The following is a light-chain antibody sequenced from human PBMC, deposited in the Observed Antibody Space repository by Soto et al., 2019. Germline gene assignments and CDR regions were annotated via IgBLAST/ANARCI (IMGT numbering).Light chain of an antibody. CDR3: QQYHSAPHT. Sequence: VVTHSPVTPSFSPPQLATLSCWSSHSVASNYLAWYQQRPGQTPRLLIYGASSRATGIPDRFSGSGSGTDFTLTISSLQPEDVATYYCQQYHSAPHTFGQGTKVDIK. J-gene: IGKJ1*01. CDR1: HSVASNY. V-gene: IGKV3-20*01. CDR2: GAS.